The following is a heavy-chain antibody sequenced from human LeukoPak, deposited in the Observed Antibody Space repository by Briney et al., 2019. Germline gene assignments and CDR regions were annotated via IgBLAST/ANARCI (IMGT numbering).Heavy chain of an antibody. CDR3: ARHEFGSSPAMDV. D-gene: IGHD6-6*01. CDR1: GGSISSYY. CDR2: IYYSGST. Sequence: SETLSLTCTVSGGSISSYYWSWIRQPPGKGLEWIGYIYYSGSTNYNPSLKSRVIISVDTSNNQFSLRLSSVTAADTAVYYCARHEFGSSPAMDVWGKGTTVTVSS. V-gene: IGHV4-59*08. J-gene: IGHJ6*03.